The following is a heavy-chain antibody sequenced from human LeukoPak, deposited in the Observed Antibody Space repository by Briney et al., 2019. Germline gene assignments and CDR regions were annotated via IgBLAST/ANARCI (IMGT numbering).Heavy chain of an antibody. Sequence: SETLSLACTVSGGSISSYYWSWIRQPPGKGLEWIGYVYYSGSTNYNPSLKSRVTISVDTFKNQFSLKLSSVTAADTAVYYCARAGSGYYPFDYWGQGTLVTVSS. V-gene: IGHV4-59*01. CDR1: GGSISSYY. CDR3: ARAGSGYYPFDY. D-gene: IGHD3-22*01. J-gene: IGHJ4*02. CDR2: VYYSGST.